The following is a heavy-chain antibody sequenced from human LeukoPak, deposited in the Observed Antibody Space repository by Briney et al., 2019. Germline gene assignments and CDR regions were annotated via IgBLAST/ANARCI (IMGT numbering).Heavy chain of an antibody. D-gene: IGHD1-26*01. CDR3: TTSSGWYSLNY. Sequence: PGGSLRLSCAASGFTFSSYAMNWVRQPPGKGLDWIGEISRDGSTKYNPSLKNRVTISKDNSKNQFSLKLNSVTAADTAVYYCTTSSGWYSLNYWGQGVLITVSS. CDR2: ISRDGST. V-gene: IGHV4-4*02. CDR1: GFTFSSYAM. J-gene: IGHJ4*02.